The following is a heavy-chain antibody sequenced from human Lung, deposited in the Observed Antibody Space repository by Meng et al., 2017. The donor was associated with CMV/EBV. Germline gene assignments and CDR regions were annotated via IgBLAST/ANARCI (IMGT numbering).Heavy chain of an antibody. D-gene: IGHD2-2*01. Sequence: GGSXRLXCAASGFTFSSYSMNWVRQAPGKGLEWVSSISSSSSYIYYADSVKGRFTISRDNAKNSLYLQMNSLRAEDTAVYYCARDAVRYFSSTSCYGPPKQQLVEYDYXGQGXLATVSS. J-gene: IGHJ4*02. CDR3: ARDAVRYFSSTSCYGPPKQQLVEYDY. CDR2: ISSSSSYI. CDR1: GFTFSSYS. V-gene: IGHV3-21*01.